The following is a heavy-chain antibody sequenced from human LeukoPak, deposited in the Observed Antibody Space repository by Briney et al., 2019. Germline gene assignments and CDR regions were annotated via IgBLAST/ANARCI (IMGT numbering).Heavy chain of an antibody. Sequence: GRSLRLSCAASGFTFCVFAMSSVPESAGTELQCVSTITSSGVGTSYADSVKGQFTISRDNSKNTLFLQMNSLRAEDTAVYYCASTNYYESSGYYHHSYYYNYMDVWGKGTTVTVSS. CDR1: GFTFCVFA. J-gene: IGHJ6*03. D-gene: IGHD3-22*01. V-gene: IGHV3-23*01. CDR2: ITSSGVGT. CDR3: ASTNYYESSGYYHHSYYYNYMDV.